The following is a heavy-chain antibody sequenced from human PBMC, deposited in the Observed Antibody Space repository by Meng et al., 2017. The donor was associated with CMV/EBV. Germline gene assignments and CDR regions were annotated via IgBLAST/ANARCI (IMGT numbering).Heavy chain of an antibody. J-gene: IGHJ4*02. CDR1: GFTFSSYE. Sequence: GGSLRLSCAASGFTFSSYEMNWVRQAPGKGLEWVSDISSSGSTIYCADSVKGRFTISRDNAKNSLYLQMKSLRAEDTALYYCARDGYGGAFDYWGQGTLVTVSS. D-gene: IGHD4-23*01. CDR3: ARDGYGGAFDY. CDR2: ISSSGSTI. V-gene: IGHV3-48*03.